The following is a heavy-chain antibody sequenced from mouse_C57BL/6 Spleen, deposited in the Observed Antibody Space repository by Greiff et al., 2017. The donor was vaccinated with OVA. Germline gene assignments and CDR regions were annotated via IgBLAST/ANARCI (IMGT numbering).Heavy chain of an antibody. CDR3: AREGPYGSYWYFDV. V-gene: IGHV3-6*01. Sequence: EVQLVESGPGLVKPSQSLSLTCSVTGYSITSGYYWNWIRQFPGNKLEWMGYISYDGSNNYNPSLKNRISITRDTSKNQFFLKLNSVTTEDTATYYCAREGPYGSYWYFDVWGTGTTVTVSS. CDR1: GYSITSGYY. J-gene: IGHJ1*03. D-gene: IGHD2-2*01. CDR2: ISYDGSN.